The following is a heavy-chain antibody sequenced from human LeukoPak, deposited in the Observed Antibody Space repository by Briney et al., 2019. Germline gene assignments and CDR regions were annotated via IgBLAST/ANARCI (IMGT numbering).Heavy chain of an antibody. CDR1: GGSISSGSYC. Sequence: PSQTLSLTCTVSGGSISSGSYCWSWIRQPAGKELEWIGHIHTSGSTNYNPSLKSRVTISVDTSKNHFSLKLTSVTAADTAVYYCARELVDIVVVVGAMTQPYYFDYWGQGTLVTVSS. CDR2: IHTSGST. CDR3: ARELVDIVVVVGAMTQPYYFDY. V-gene: IGHV4-61*09. D-gene: IGHD2-15*01. J-gene: IGHJ4*02.